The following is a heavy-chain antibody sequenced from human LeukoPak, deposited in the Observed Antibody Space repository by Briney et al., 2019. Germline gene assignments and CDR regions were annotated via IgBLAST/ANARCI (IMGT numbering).Heavy chain of an antibody. J-gene: IGHJ5*02. CDR3: ARVRLLWFGEGYNWFDP. D-gene: IGHD3-10*01. Sequence: AASVKVSCKASGYTFTSYGISWVRQAPGQGLEWMGWISAYNGNTNYAQKLQGRVTMTTDTSTSTAYMELRSLRSDDTAVYYCARVRLLWFGEGYNWFDPWGQRTLVTVSS. CDR2: ISAYNGNT. CDR1: GYTFTSYG. V-gene: IGHV1-18*04.